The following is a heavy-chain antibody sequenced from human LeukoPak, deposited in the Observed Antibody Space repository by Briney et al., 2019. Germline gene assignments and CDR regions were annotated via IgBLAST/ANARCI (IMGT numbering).Heavy chain of an antibody. Sequence: GGSLRLSCAASGLTFSSYGMHWVRQAPGKGLEWVAVIWYDGSNKYYADSVKGRFTISRDNSKNTLYLQMNSLRAEDTAVYYCAKGGDSSGYYFPFDYWGQGTLVTVSS. V-gene: IGHV3-33*06. CDR1: GLTFSSYG. D-gene: IGHD3-22*01. J-gene: IGHJ4*02. CDR2: IWYDGSNK. CDR3: AKGGDSSGYYFPFDY.